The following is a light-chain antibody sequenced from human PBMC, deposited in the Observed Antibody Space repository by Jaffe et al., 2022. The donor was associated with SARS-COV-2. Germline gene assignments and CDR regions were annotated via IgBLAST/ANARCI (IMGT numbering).Light chain of an antibody. CDR3: SSYSTSGTPVV. CDR1: SSDVGGYNY. V-gene: IGLV2-14*03. Sequence: QSALTQPASVSGSLGQSITISCTGASSDVGGYNYVSWYQQHPGKAPKLVICDVTYRPSGFSNRFSGSKSGNTASLTISGLQAEDEADYYCSSYSTSGTPVVFGGGTKLTVL. J-gene: IGLJ2*01. CDR2: DVT.